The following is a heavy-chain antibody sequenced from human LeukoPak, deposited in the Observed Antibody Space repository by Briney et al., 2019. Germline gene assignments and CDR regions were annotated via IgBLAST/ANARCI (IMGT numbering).Heavy chain of an antibody. D-gene: IGHD1-14*01. CDR3: ARGPEEFYYVDV. J-gene: IGHJ6*03. CDR1: GGIFSSYA. V-gene: IGHV1-69*05. Sequence: RASVKVSCKASGGIFSSYAINWVRQAPGQGLEWMGGIIPIFGSSNYAQKFQGRITITTDESTSTAYMELSSLRSEDTAVYYCARGPEEFYYVDVWGKGTTVTVSS. CDR2: IIPIFGSS.